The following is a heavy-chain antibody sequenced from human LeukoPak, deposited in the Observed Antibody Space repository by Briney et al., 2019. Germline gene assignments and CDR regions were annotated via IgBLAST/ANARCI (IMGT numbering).Heavy chain of an antibody. CDR2: IYYTGNT. J-gene: IGHJ4*02. V-gene: IGHV4-39*01. Sequence: SSETLSLTCAVSGVSISSSYSYSGWIRQPPGMGLEWIGSIYYTGNTYYNASLKSQVSISIDTSKNQFSLKLTSVTAADTAVYYCARQTGSGLFILPGGQGTLVTVSS. CDR3: ARQTGSGLFILP. CDR1: GVSISSSYSY. D-gene: IGHD3/OR15-3a*01.